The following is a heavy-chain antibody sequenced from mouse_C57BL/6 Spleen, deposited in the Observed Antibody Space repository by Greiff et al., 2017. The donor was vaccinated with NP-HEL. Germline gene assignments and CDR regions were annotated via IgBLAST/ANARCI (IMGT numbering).Heavy chain of an antibody. CDR3: ARGDGNYNYYAMDY. CDR2: IDPSDSYT. J-gene: IGHJ4*01. Sequence: QVQLQQPGAELVKPGASVKLSCKASGYTFTSYWMQWVKQRPGQGLEWIGEIDPSDSYTNYNQKFKGKSTLTVDTATSTAYMQLSSLTSEDSAVYDCARGDGNYNYYAMDYWGQGTSVTVSS. V-gene: IGHV1-50*01. D-gene: IGHD2-1*01. CDR1: GYTFTSYW.